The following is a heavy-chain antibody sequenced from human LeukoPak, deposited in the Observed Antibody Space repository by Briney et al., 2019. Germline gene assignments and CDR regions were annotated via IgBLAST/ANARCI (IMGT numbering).Heavy chain of an antibody. V-gene: IGHV4-38-2*01. D-gene: IGHD3-3*01. CDR1: GYSISSGYY. CDR2: IYHSGST. CDR3: ARRSITIFGVVIKSLGTIDY. J-gene: IGHJ4*02. Sequence: SETLSLTCAVSGYSISSGYYWGWIRQPPGKGLEWIGSIYHSGSTYYNPSLKSRVTISVDTSKNQFSLKLSSVTAADTAVYYCARRSITIFGVVIKSLGTIDYWGQGTLVTVSS.